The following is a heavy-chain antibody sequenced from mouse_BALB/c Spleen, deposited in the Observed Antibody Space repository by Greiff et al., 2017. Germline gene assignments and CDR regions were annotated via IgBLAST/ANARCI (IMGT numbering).Heavy chain of an antibody. CDR3: ARGRFAY. Sequence: QVQLQQPGAELVKPGASVKLSCKASGYTFTSYWMHWVKQRPGQGLEWIGEINPSNGRTNYNEKFKSKATLTVDKSSSTAYMQLSSLTSEDSAVYYCARGRFAYWGQGTLVTVSA. CDR2: INPSNGRT. J-gene: IGHJ3*01. V-gene: IGHV1S81*02. CDR1: GYTFTSYW.